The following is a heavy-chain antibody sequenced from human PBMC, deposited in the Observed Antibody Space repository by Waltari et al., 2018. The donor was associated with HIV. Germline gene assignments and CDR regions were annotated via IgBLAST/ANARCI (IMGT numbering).Heavy chain of an antibody. Sequence: QVYLVESGGGAVQPGKSLRLSCVASGFNVSSFAMHWVRQAPGKGMKWGAVIWADGNKKFYAESVKGRFIISRDRSKNTIYLQMNDLKVDDTALYYCASPAGDCSGNFCYTGEIDPWGHGSQVIVSS. J-gene: IGHJ5*02. CDR2: IWADGNKK. CDR1: GFNVSSFA. D-gene: IGHD3-16*02. CDR3: ASPAGDCSGNFCYTGEIDP. V-gene: IGHV3-33*03.